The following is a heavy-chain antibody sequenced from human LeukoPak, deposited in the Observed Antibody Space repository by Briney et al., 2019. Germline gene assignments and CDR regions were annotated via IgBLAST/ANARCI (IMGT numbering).Heavy chain of an antibody. Sequence: SVKVSCKASGYTFTGYYMYWVRQAPGQGLEWMGRIIPIFGTANYAQKFQGRVTITTDESTSTAYMELSSLRSEDTAVYYCARVGATAMADWGQGTLVTVSS. J-gene: IGHJ4*02. V-gene: IGHV1-69*05. CDR3: ARVGATAMAD. D-gene: IGHD5-18*01. CDR2: IIPIFGTA. CDR1: GYTFTGYY.